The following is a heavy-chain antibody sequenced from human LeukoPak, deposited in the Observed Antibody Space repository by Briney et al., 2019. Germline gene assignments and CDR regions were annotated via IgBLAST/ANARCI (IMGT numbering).Heavy chain of an antibody. J-gene: IGHJ4*02. D-gene: IGHD6-13*01. CDR3: AKGAAAGTD. V-gene: IGHV3-23*01. CDR2: ISGSGATT. CDR1: GFTFSSFG. Sequence: GRSLRLSCAASGFTFSSFGMTWVRQAPGKGLDWVSAISGSGATTYYADSVKGRFTISRDNSKNTLYLQMNSLRAEDTALYYCAKGAAAGTDWGQGTLVTVSS.